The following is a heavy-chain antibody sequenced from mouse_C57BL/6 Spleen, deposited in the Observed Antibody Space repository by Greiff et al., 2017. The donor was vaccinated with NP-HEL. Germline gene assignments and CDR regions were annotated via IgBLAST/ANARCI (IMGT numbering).Heavy chain of an antibody. Sequence: VQLQQSGAELVRPGASVKLSCTASGFNIKDDYMHWVKQRPEQGLEWIGWIDPEKGEKEEGRKGEGKATRTADTSSNTAYLQLSSLTSEDTAVYYCTTALSYGSDYWGQGTTLTVSS. CDR1: GFNIKDDY. D-gene: IGHD1-1*01. CDR2: IDPEKGEK. V-gene: IGHV14-4*01. CDR3: TTALSYGSDY. J-gene: IGHJ2*01.